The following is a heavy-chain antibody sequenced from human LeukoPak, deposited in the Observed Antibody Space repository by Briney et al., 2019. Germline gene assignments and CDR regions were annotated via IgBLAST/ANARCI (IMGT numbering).Heavy chain of an antibody. CDR1: GFTFSSYA. J-gene: IGHJ4*02. Sequence: PGGSLRLSCAASGFTFSSYAMSWVRQAPGKGLEWVSAISGSGGSTYYADSVKGRFTISRDNSKNTLYLQMNSLRAKDTAVYYCAKYSKYYYGSGSSDYWGQGTLVTVSS. V-gene: IGHV3-23*01. D-gene: IGHD3-10*01. CDR3: AKYSKYYYGSGSSDY. CDR2: ISGSGGST.